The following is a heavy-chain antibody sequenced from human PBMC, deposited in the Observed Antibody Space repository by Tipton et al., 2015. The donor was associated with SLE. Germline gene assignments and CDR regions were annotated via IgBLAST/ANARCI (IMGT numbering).Heavy chain of an antibody. CDR2: ISYSGST. J-gene: IGHJ4*02. Sequence: TLSLTCTVSGGSMSSGGYYWSWIRQLPGKGLEWFGHISYSGSTYYNPSLKSRVSISVDTSQNHFSLRLSSVTAADTAVYYCARDVGGLVPYHFDYWGRGTLITVSS. CDR1: GGSMSSGGYY. D-gene: IGHD3/OR15-3a*01. CDR3: ARDVGGLVPYHFDY. V-gene: IGHV4-31*03.